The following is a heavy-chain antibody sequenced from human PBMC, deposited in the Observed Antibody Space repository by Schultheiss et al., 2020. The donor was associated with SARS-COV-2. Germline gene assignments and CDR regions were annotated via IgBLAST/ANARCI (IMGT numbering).Heavy chain of an antibody. J-gene: IGHJ5*02. CDR2: INHSGST. D-gene: IGHD2-15*01. CDR1: GGSFSDYY. CDR3: ARVRSLKLGYCSGGSCYVGWFDP. Sequence: SETLSLTCAVYGGSFSDYYWSWIRQPPGKGLEWIGEINHSGSTNYNPSLKSRVTISVDTSKNQFSLKLSSVTAADTAVYYCARVRSLKLGYCSGGSCYVGWFDPWGQGTLVTVSS. V-gene: IGHV4-34*01.